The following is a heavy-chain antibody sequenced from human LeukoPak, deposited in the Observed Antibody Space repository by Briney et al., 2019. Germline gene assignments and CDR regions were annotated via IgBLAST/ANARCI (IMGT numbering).Heavy chain of an antibody. CDR1: GGTFSSYA. J-gene: IGHJ3*01. Sequence: GASVKVSCRASGGTFSSYAISWVRQAPGQGLERMGRIIPILGIANYAQKFQGRVTITADKSTSTAYMELSSLRSEDTAVYYCASEGTYYDILTGYYLLWGQGTMVTVSS. CDR3: ASEGTYYDILTGYYLL. D-gene: IGHD3-9*01. CDR2: IIPILGIA. V-gene: IGHV1-69*04.